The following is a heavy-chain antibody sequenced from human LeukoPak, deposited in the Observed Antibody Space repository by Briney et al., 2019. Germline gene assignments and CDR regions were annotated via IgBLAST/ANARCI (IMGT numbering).Heavy chain of an antibody. V-gene: IGHV3-48*01. CDR2: ISSSSSSI. D-gene: IGHD4-17*01. Sequence: PGGSLRLSCAASGFTFSSYGMNWVRQAPGKGLEWLSYISSSSSSIYYADSVKGRFTISRDKSNNTLYLQMNSLRAEDTAVYFCARADGDYIESGCFDPWGQGTLVTVSS. CDR3: ARADGDYIESGCFDP. CDR1: GFTFSSYG. J-gene: IGHJ5*02.